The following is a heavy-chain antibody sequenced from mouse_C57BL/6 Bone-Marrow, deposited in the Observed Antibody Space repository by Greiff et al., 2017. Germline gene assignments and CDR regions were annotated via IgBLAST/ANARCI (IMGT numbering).Heavy chain of an antibody. CDR2: INPYNGGT. CDR3: ANFYYGSSYWYFDV. J-gene: IGHJ1*03. Sequence: EVQLQQSGPVLVKPGASVKMSCKASGYTFTDYYMNWVKQSHGKSLEWIGVINPYNGGTSYNQKFKGKATLTVDKSSSTAYMELNSLTSEDSAVYYCANFYYGSSYWYFDVGGTGTTVTVSS. CDR1: GYTFTDYY. D-gene: IGHD1-1*01. V-gene: IGHV1-19*01.